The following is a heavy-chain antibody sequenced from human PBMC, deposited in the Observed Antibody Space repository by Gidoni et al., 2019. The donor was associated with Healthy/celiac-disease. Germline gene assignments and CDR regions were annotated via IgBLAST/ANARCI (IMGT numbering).Heavy chain of an antibody. CDR2: IIPIFGTA. V-gene: IGHV1-69*01. D-gene: IGHD3-10*01. Sequence: QVQLVQSGAEVKKPGSPVKVSCKASAGTFSSYAISWVRQAPGQGLEWMGGIIPIFGTANYAQKFQGRVTITADESTSTAYMELSSLRSEDTAVYYCARDFSMVRGVIITSYGMDVWGQGTTVTVSS. J-gene: IGHJ6*02. CDR1: AGTFSSYA. CDR3: ARDFSMVRGVIITSYGMDV.